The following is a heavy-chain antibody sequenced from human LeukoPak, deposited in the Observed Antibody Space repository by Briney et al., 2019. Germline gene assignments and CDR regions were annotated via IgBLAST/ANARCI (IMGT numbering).Heavy chain of an antibody. CDR1: GYSFTGYY. D-gene: IGHD3-10*01. Sequence: ASVKVSCKASGYSFTGYYMHWVRQAPGQGLEWMGWINPNSGGTNYAQKFQGSVTMTRDTSISTAYMELSRLRSDDTAVYYCARALPNYYYGMDVWGQGTTVTVSS. CDR3: ARALPNYYYGMDV. V-gene: IGHV1-2*02. J-gene: IGHJ6*02. CDR2: INPNSGGT.